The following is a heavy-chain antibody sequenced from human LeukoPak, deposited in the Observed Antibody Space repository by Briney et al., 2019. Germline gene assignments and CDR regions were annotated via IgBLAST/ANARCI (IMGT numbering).Heavy chain of an antibody. J-gene: IGHJ5*02. CDR2: IYSGGRT. Sequence: GGSLRLCCAASGFTVSSNYMSWVRQAPGKGLEWVSVIYSGGRTEYADSVKGRFTISRDNSKNTLYLQMNRLRAEDTAVYYCAKDLSGSSHNWFDPWGQGTLVTVSS. V-gene: IGHV3-66*01. D-gene: IGHD3-10*01. CDR3: AKDLSGSSHNWFDP. CDR1: GFTVSSNY.